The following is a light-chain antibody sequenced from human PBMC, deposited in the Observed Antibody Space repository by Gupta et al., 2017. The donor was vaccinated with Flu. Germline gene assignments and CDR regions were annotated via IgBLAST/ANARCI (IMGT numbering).Light chain of an antibody. J-gene: IGKJ4*02. V-gene: IGKV2-30*01. CDR3: VQRLPLPRA. Sequence: VTLGQPASISCSSSQGLVYSDGNTYLHWFQYRPGQSPRRPICQDSCRVSGLPDRYKGSGSGSHITLKISTVESQNIGLYSIVQRLPLPRAFGEGTTVEIK. CDR1: QGLVYSDGNTY. CDR2: QDS.